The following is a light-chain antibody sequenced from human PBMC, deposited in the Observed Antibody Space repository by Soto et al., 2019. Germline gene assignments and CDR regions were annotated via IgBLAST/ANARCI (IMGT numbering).Light chain of an antibody. J-gene: IGLJ2*01. CDR1: SRVVGAYAY. CDR2: EVS. V-gene: IGLV2-8*01. Sequence: QSVLTQPPSAAGAPGQSVTISCTGASRVVGAYAYVSWYQQHPGKAPKLMIYEVSKRPSGVPDRFSGSKSGNMASLTVSGLQAEDEAEYYCSSYAGSNNVVFGGGTQLTVL. CDR3: SSYAGSNNVV.